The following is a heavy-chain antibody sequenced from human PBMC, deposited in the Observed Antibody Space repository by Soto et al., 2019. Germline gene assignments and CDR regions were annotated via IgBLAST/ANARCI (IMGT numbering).Heavy chain of an antibody. CDR1: GGSFSGYY. Sequence: SETLSLTCAVYGGSFSGYYWSWIRQPPGKGLEWIGEINHSGSTNYNPSLKSRVTISVDTSKNQFSLKLSSVTAADTVVYYCASLERYGDYPPDYYYYMDVWGKGTTVTVSS. J-gene: IGHJ6*03. V-gene: IGHV4-34*01. D-gene: IGHD4-17*01. CDR3: ASLERYGDYPPDYYYYMDV. CDR2: INHSGST.